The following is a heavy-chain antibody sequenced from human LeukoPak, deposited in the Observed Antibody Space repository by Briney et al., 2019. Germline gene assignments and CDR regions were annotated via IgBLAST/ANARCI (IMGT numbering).Heavy chain of an antibody. D-gene: IGHD2-2*01. CDR1: GDSIGSYY. J-gene: IGHJ5*02. CDR2: MYTSGTT. Sequence: SETLSLTCTVSGDSIGSYYWSWIRQSAGKGLEWIGRMYTSGTTDYNPSLKSRVTISVDTSKNQFSLKLSSVTAADTAVYYCARRSVVVPAAISDWFDPWGQGTLVTVSS. CDR3: ARRSVVVPAAISDWFDP. V-gene: IGHV4-4*07.